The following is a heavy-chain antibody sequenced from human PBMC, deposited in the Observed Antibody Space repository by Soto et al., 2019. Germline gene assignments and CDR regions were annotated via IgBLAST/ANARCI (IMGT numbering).Heavy chain of an antibody. D-gene: IGHD3-3*01. Sequence: SVKVSCKASGGTFSSYAISWVRQAPGQGLEWMGGIIPIFGTANYAQKFQGRVTITADKSTSTAYMELSSLRSEDTAVYYCARSFYYDFWSGSPNWFDSWGQGTLVTVSS. V-gene: IGHV1-69*06. J-gene: IGHJ5*01. CDR3: ARSFYYDFWSGSPNWFDS. CDR1: GGTFSSYA. CDR2: IIPIFGTA.